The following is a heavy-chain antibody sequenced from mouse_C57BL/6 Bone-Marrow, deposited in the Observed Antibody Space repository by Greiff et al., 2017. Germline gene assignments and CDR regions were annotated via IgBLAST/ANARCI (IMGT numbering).Heavy chain of an antibody. D-gene: IGHD2-3*01. Sequence: VQRVESGAELARPGASVKLSCKASGYTFTSYGISWVKQRTGQGLEWIGEIYPRSGNTYYNEKFKGKATLTADKSSSTAYMELRSLTSEDSAVYFCARAGYFYFDYWGQGTTLTVSS. CDR2: IYPRSGNT. V-gene: IGHV1-81*01. CDR3: ARAGYFYFDY. J-gene: IGHJ2*01. CDR1: GYTFTSYG.